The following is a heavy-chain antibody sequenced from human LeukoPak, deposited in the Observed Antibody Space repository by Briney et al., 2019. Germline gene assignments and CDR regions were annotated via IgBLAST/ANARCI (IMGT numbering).Heavy chain of an antibody. CDR1: GYTFTGYY. Sequence: VASVKVSCKASGYTFTGYYMHWVRQAPGQGLEWMGWINPNSGGTNYAQKFQGRVTMTRDTSTSTVYMELSSLRSEDTAVYYCAREYSGWDFDYWGQGTLVTVSS. V-gene: IGHV1-2*02. D-gene: IGHD6-19*01. CDR3: AREYSGWDFDY. J-gene: IGHJ4*02. CDR2: INPNSGGT.